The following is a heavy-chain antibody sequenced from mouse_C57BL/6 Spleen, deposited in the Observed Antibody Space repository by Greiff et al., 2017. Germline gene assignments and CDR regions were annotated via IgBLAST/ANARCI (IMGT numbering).Heavy chain of an antibody. V-gene: IGHV1-64*01. J-gene: IGHJ3*01. CDR3: ARRSTMGRGGWFAY. Sequence: QVQLQQPGAELVKPGASVKLSCKASGYTFTSYWMHWVKQRPGQGLEWIGMINPNSGSTNYNEKFKSKATLTVDKSSSTAYMQRRSLTSEDSAVYYCARRSTMGRGGWFAYWGQGTLVTVSA. CDR2: INPNSGST. CDR1: GYTFTSYW. D-gene: IGHD2-1*01.